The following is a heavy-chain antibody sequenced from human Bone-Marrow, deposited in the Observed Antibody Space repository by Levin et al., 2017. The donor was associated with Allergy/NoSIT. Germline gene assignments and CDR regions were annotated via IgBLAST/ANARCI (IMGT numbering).Heavy chain of an antibody. CDR2: IYYSGST. CDR1: GGSISSYY. CDR3: ARAYSSSWWAFDP. J-gene: IGHJ5*02. D-gene: IGHD6-13*01. V-gene: IGHV4-59*01. Sequence: SSETLSLTCTVSGGSISSYYWSWIRQPPGKGLEWIGYIYYSGSTNYNPSLKSRVTISVDTSKNQFSLKLSSVTAADTAVYYCARAYSSSWWAFDPWGQGTLVTVSS.